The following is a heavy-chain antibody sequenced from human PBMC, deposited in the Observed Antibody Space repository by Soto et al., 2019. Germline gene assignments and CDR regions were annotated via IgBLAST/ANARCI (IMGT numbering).Heavy chain of an antibody. Sequence: SETLSLTCSFSGDSVTSHYLTWIRQSPEKGLEWIGYMHYTGFSHYNPSLKSRLTISVDTSKNQFSLKLSSVTAADTAVYYCARVRGYCSGGSCFFDYWGQGTLVTVSS. CDR1: GDSVTSHY. J-gene: IGHJ4*02. CDR2: MHYTGFS. CDR3: ARVRGYCSGGSCFFDY. D-gene: IGHD2-15*01. V-gene: IGHV4-59*02.